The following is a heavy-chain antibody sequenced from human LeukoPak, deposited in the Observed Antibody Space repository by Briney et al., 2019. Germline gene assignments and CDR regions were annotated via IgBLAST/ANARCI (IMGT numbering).Heavy chain of an antibody. CDR1: GFTFNNDG. D-gene: IGHD2-21*01. J-gene: IGHJ4*02. CDR3: TTDLLCGVCRQSTSFNY. Sequence: PGGSLRLSCPASGFTFNNDGMSWIRQAPGKGLEWVGHIKRKTDGGEADYAESVKGRFTISRDDSKNTLYLQMNSLKTEDTALYFCTTDLLCGVCRQSTSFNYWGQGTLVAVSS. CDR2: IKRKTDGGEA. V-gene: IGHV3-15*01.